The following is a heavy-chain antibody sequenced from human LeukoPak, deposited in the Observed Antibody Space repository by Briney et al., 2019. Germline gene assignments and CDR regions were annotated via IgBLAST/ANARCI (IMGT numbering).Heavy chain of an antibody. CDR1: GFTFSSYA. D-gene: IGHD4-23*01. V-gene: IGHV3-23*01. CDR3: ARDETVVPGPDAFDI. CDR2: ISGSGGTT. Sequence: GGSLRLSCAASGFTFSSYAMSWVRQAPGKGLEWVSAISGSGGTTYYADSVKGRFTISRDNAKNSLYLQMNSLRAEDTAVYYCARDETVVPGPDAFDIWGQGTMVTVSS. J-gene: IGHJ3*02.